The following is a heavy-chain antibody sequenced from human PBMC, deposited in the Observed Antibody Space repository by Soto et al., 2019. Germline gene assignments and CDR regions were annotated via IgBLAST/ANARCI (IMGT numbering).Heavy chain of an antibody. D-gene: IGHD2-21*02. Sequence: QITLNASGPTLVKPTQTLTLTCTFSGFSFTTYGVGVGWIRQAPGKSPEWLALINWDDLKIFRPSLESRLTITKNNPKTQLVLTTTNLHPVDTATYYCTKKAQYPDASACGSDCYVDVWGKGTTVTVSS. V-gene: IGHV2-5*02. CDR2: INWDDLK. CDR3: TKKAQYPDASACGSDCYVDV. J-gene: IGHJ6*04. CDR1: GFSFTTYGVG.